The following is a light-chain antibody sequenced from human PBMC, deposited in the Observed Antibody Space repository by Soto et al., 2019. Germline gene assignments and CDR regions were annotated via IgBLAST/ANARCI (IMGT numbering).Light chain of an antibody. CDR2: RAS. J-gene: IGKJ2*01. V-gene: IGKV3-20*01. CDR1: QTVASTY. Sequence: EVVLTQSPGTLSLSPGERATLSCRASQTVASTYFAWYQQKPGQAPRLLIYRASSRAAGVPDRFSGSGSGTDFTLTISKLDPEDFAVYYCQQYDTSPPLYTFGQGTKLEIK. CDR3: QQYDTSPPLYT.